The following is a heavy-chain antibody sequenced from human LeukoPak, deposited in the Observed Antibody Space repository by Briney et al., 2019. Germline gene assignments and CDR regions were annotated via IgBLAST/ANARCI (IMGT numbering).Heavy chain of an antibody. CDR2: IYSGGST. D-gene: IGHD5-18*01. Sequence: GGSLRLSCTVSGFTVSSNSWSWVRQAPGKGLEWVSVIYSGGSTYYADSVKGRFTISRDNSKNTLYLQMNSLRAEDTAVYYCASYSGYSYGYSYYYYYMDVWGKGTTVTISS. CDR3: ASYSGYSYGYSYYYYYMDV. CDR1: GFTVSSNS. J-gene: IGHJ6*03. V-gene: IGHV3-66*01.